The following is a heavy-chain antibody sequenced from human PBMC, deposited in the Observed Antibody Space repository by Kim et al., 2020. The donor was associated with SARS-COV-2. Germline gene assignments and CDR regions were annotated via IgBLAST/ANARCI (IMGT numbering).Heavy chain of an antibody. CDR1: GFSFRDYY. V-gene: IGHV3-11*01. D-gene: IGHD2-15*01. J-gene: IGHJ3*02. CDR3: ARMGRVTGYHAFDI. Sequence: GGSLRLSCTASGFSFRDYYMSWIRQAPGKGLDWVSFISSSGNTIKYADSVKGRFTLSRDNAENSLSLQMSSLGAEDTAVYFCARMGRVTGYHAFDIWVQG. CDR2: ISSSGNTI.